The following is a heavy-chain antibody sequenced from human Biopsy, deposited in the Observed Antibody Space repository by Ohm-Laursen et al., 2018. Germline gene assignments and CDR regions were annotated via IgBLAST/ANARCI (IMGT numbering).Heavy chain of an antibody. D-gene: IGHD4/OR15-4a*01. Sequence: WQTLSLTCAVDGGSFSGYDWTWIRQPPGKGLEWVGEFSHTGTTIYNPSLKSRLTISVDKSKNHFSLRLTSVTAADTATYFCARGPYGDNAGAFDGRGQGTVVTVSS. CDR2: FSHTGTT. V-gene: IGHV4-34*01. CDR1: GGSFSGYD. J-gene: IGHJ3*01. CDR3: ARGPYGDNAGAFDG.